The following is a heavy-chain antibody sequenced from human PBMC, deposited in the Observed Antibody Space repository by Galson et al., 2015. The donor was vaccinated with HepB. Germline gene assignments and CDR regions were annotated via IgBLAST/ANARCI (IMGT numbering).Heavy chain of an antibody. Sequence: SLRLSCAASGFSFSTYAMHWVRQAPGKGLEWVTVISYDGSNKYYADSVKGRFTISRDNSKNTLCLQMNSLRPEDTAVYYCARDPGGSTRTGGSFEYWGQGTLVTVSS. V-gene: IGHV3-30-3*01. CDR1: GFSFSTYA. J-gene: IGHJ4*02. D-gene: IGHD5-24*01. CDR2: ISYDGSNK. CDR3: ARDPGGSTRTGGSFEY.